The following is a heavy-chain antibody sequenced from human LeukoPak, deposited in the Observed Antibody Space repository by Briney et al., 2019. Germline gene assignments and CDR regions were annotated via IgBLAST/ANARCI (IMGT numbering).Heavy chain of an antibody. V-gene: IGHV1-18*04. CDR3: ARGDQLRGYSSGWYAWGYYYGMDV. J-gene: IGHJ6*02. CDR2: ISAYNGNT. D-gene: IGHD6-19*01. CDR1: GYTFTGYY. Sequence: ASVKVSCKASGYTFTGYYMHWVRQAPGQGLEWMGWISAYNGNTNYAQKLQGRVTMTTDTSTSTAYMELRSLRSDDTAVYYCARGDQLRGYSSGWYAWGYYYGMDVWGQGTTVTVSS.